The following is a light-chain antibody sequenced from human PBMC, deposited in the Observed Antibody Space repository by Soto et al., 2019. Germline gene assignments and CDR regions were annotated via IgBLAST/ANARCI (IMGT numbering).Light chain of an antibody. Sequence: EIVLTQSPATLSVSPGGRATLSCRASQNVMYNLAWYQQKPGQAPRLLVYGASTRATDAPPRFRGSGSGTEFSITIRSLQSEDYATYFCQQYSSWPRTFGQGARVEIK. CDR3: QQYSSWPRT. V-gene: IGKV3-15*01. J-gene: IGKJ1*01. CDR1: QNVMYN. CDR2: GAS.